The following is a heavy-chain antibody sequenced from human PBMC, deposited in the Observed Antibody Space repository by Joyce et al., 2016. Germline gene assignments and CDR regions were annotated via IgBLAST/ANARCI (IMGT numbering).Heavy chain of an antibody. J-gene: IGHJ6*02. V-gene: IGHV4-34*01. CDR1: GGSFSGHY. CDR3: ARGDYDFWSDDDTGDPFYYHYYGMDV. D-gene: IGHD3-3*01. Sequence: QVHLQQWGAGLLKPSEILSLTCGVYGGSFSGHYWSWIRQPPGKGLEWIGEINHSGSPDYNPSLKSRVTISLDTSKNQFSLRLSSVTAADTAVYYCARGDYDFWSDDDTGDPFYYHYYGMDVWGQGTTVTVSS. CDR2: INHSGSP.